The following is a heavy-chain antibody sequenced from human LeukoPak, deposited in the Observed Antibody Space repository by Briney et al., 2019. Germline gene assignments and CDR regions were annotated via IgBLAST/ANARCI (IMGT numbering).Heavy chain of an antibody. J-gene: IGHJ5*02. CDR1: GGSISTTIHY. V-gene: IGHV4-39*01. Sequence: SETLSLTCSVSGGSISTTIHYWGWIRQPPGKGLGWIGNIYSGGITHYNPSLKSRVTMSVDTSKNQFSLKLSSVTAADTAVYYCARGYYGSGRFPFDPWGQGTLVTVSS. CDR2: IYSGGIT. D-gene: IGHD3-10*01. CDR3: ARGYYGSGRFPFDP.